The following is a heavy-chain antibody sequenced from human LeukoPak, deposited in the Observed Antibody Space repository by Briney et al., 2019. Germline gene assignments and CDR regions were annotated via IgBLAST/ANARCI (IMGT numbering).Heavy chain of an antibody. CDR3: ARRVAGYGSGVRVDY. D-gene: IGHD3-10*01. CDR2: IYPGDSDT. J-gene: IGHJ4*02. CDR1: GYSSTSYW. V-gene: IGHV5-51*01. Sequence: GSSLKISCKGSGYSSTSYWICWVRQMPGKRLEWMGIIYPGDSDTRYSPSFQGQVTISADKSTSTAYLQWSSLKASDTAMYYCARRVAGYGSGVRVDYWGQGTLVTVSS.